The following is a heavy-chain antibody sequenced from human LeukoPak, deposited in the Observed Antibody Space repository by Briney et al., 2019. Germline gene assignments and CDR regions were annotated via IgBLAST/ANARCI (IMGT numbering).Heavy chain of an antibody. V-gene: IGHV4-4*07. D-gene: IGHD2-15*01. CDR1: GDSISGYY. Sequence: ASETLSLTCTVSGDSISGYYYNWIRQPPAKGLEWIGRIYTSGSTGYNPSLKSRVTMSVDTSKNQFSLKLSSVTAADTAVYYCARVDLRAAYFDYWGQGTLVTVSS. J-gene: IGHJ4*02. CDR3: ARVDLRAAYFDY. CDR2: IYTSGST.